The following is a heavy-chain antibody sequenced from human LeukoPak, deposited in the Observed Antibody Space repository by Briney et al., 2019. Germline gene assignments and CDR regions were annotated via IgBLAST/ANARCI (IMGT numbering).Heavy chain of an antibody. J-gene: IGHJ4*02. Sequence: PGGSLRLSCAASGFTFSTYWMTWVRQAPGTGLEWVANIKQDGSEKFYVDSVKGRFTISRDNAKNSLYLQMNSLRAEDTAVYYCARSYSGYEQWGQGTLVTVS. D-gene: IGHD5-12*01. CDR3: ARSYSGYEQ. CDR2: IKQDGSEK. V-gene: IGHV3-7*04. CDR1: GFTFSTYW.